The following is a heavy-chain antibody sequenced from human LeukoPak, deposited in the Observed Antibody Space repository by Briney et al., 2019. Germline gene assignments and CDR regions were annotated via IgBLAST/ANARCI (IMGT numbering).Heavy chain of an antibody. D-gene: IGHD3-10*01. V-gene: IGHV4-59*02. J-gene: IGHJ6*02. CDR3: ARGRPSMVRGVNILDV. CDR1: GGSVSSYY. CDR2: IYYSGST. Sequence: SETLSLTCTVSGGSVSSYYWSWIRQPPGKGLEWSGYIYYSGSTNYTPSLKSRVTISVDTSKNQFSLKLSSVTAADTAVYYCARGRPSMVRGVNILDVWGQGTTVTVSS.